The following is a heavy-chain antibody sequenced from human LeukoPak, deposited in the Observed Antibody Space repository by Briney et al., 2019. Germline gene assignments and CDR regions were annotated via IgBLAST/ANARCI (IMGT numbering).Heavy chain of an antibody. CDR1: GFIFSNYA. CDR3: AKDLYSNYGPADY. V-gene: IGHV3-23*01. CDR2: LSGSGAGT. J-gene: IGHJ4*02. Sequence: GGSLRLSCAASGFIFSNYAMTWVRQAPGKGLEWISALSGSGAGTYYADSVGGRFTISRDNSKNTLFLQMNSLRDEDTAVYYCAKDLYSNYGPADYWGQGNLVTVSS. D-gene: IGHD4-11*01.